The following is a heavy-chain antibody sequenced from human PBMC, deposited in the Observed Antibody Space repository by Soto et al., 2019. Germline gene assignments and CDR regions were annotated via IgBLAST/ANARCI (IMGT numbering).Heavy chain of an antibody. Sequence: GGSLRLSCAASGFTFSNAWVSWVRQAPGKGLEWVANIKQDGSEKYYVDSVKGRFTISRDNAKNSLYLQMNSLRAEDTAVYYCARVAFWSGYYTDYYGMDVWGQGTTVTVSS. CDR2: IKQDGSEK. CDR1: GFTFSNAW. D-gene: IGHD3-3*01. V-gene: IGHV3-7*01. CDR3: ARVAFWSGYYTDYYGMDV. J-gene: IGHJ6*02.